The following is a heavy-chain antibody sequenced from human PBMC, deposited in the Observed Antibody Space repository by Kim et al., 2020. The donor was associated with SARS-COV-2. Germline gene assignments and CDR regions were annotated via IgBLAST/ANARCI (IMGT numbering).Heavy chain of an antibody. CDR1: GGSISSSSYY. V-gene: IGHV4-39*07. J-gene: IGHJ6*02. CDR2: IYYSGST. D-gene: IGHD2-15*01. CDR3: ARDRVVEDGMDV. Sequence: SETLSLTCTVSGGSISSSSYYWGWIRQPPGKGLEWIGSIYYSGSTYYNPSLKSRVTISVDTSKNQFSLKLSSVTAADTAVYYCARDRVVEDGMDVWGQGTTVTVSS.